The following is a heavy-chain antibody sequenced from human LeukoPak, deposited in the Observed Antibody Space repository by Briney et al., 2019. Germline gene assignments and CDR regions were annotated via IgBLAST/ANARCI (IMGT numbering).Heavy chain of an antibody. J-gene: IGHJ4*02. CDR2: ISSSGSTI. CDR3: ARDGIVGATGAG. V-gene: IGHV3-21*04. CDR1: GFTFSSYS. Sequence: GGSLRLSCAASGFTFSSYSMNWVRQAPGKGLEWVSSISSSGSTIYYADSVKGRFTISRDNAKNSLYLQMNSLRAEDTAVYYCARDGIVGATGAGWGQGTLVTVSS. D-gene: IGHD1-26*01.